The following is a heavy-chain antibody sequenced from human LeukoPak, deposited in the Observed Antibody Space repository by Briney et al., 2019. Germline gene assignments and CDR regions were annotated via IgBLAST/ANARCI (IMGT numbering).Heavy chain of an antibody. D-gene: IGHD3-9*01. Sequence: PGGSLRLSCAASGFTFSSYAMSWVRQAPGKGLEWVSAISGSGGSTYYADSVKGRFTISRDNSKNTLYLQMNSLRAEDTAVYYCARDLTKGGEGLFDYWGQGTLVTVSS. V-gene: IGHV3-23*01. CDR3: ARDLTKGGEGLFDY. CDR1: GFTFSSYA. CDR2: ISGSGGST. J-gene: IGHJ4*02.